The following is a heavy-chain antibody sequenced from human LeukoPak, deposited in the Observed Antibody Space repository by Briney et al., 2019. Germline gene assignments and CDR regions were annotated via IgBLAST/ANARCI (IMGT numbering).Heavy chain of an antibody. J-gene: IGHJ5*02. CDR1: GYTFTSYD. CDR2: MNPKSGNT. Sequence: ASVKVSCKASGYTFTSYDINWVRQATGQGLEWMGWMNPKSGNTGYAQKFQGRVTMTRNTSISTAYMELSSLRSEDTAVYYCARKYRTSNWFDPWGQGTLATVSS. V-gene: IGHV1-8*01. CDR3: ARKYRTSNWFDP. D-gene: IGHD2-8*01.